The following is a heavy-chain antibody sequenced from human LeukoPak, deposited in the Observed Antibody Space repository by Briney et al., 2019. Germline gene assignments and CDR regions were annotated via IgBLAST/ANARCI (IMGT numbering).Heavy chain of an antibody. CDR1: GGSISNSY. J-gene: IGHJ4*02. D-gene: IGHD1-26*01. V-gene: IGHV4-59*01. CDR3: ARGDASGRPGIGFDF. Sequence: SETLSLTCTVSGGSISNSYWSWIRWPPGKGLEWIGFFHDSESTNYNPSLKSRVSISLDTSKNQVSLWLSSVTAADTAVYYCARGDASGRPGIGFDFWGQGTLVTVSS. CDR2: FHDSEST.